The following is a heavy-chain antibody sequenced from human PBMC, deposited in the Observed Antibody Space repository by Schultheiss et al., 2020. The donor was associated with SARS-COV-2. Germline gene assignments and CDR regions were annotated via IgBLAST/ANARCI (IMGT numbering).Heavy chain of an antibody. CDR1: GGSISSYY. V-gene: IGHV4-4*07. J-gene: IGHJ6*02. Sequence: SETLSLTCTVSGGSISSYYWSWIRQPPGKGLEWIGRIYTSGSTNYNPSLKSRVTISVDTSKNQFSLKLSSVTAADTAVYYCARDNHGSGSYYYYAMDVWGQGTTVTVSS. CDR2: IYTSGST. CDR3: ARDNHGSGSYYYYAMDV. D-gene: IGHD3-10*01.